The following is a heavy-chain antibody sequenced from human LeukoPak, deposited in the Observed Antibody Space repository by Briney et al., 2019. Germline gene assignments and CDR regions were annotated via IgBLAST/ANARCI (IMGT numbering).Heavy chain of an antibody. CDR1: GASVSNYY. CDR2: VYYTGST. Sequence: SETLSLTCTVSGASVSNYYWNWIRQPPGKGLEWIGYVYYTGSTNYNPSLKSRVTISVDTSNNQFSLKLSSLTAADTAVYYCARFYGWSGFDYWGQGTLVTVSS. J-gene: IGHJ4*02. V-gene: IGHV4-59*08. CDR3: ARFYGWSGFDY. D-gene: IGHD3-3*01.